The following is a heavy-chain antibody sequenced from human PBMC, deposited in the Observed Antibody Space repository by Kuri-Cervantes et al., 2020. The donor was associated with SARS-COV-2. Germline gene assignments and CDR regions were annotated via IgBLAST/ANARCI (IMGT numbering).Heavy chain of an antibody. J-gene: IGHJ3*02. CDR1: GFTFSSYA. V-gene: IGHV3-30-3*01. D-gene: IGHD3-10*01. Sequence: GGSLRLSCAASGFTFSSYAMHWVRQAPGKGLEWVAVISYDGSNKYYADSVKGRFTISRDNSKNTLYLQMNSLRAEDTAVYYCARVDVWFGELFDAFDIWGQGTMVTVSS. CDR3: ARVDVWFGELFDAFDI. CDR2: ISYDGSNK.